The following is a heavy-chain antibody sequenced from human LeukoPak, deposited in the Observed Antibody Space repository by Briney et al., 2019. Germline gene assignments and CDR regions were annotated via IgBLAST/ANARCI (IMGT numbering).Heavy chain of an antibody. Sequence: ASVKVSCKASGYTFTSYDISWVRQATGQGLEWMGWMNPNSGNTGYAQKFQGRVTMTRNTSISTAYMELSSLRSEDTAVYYCSRILYDFWSGYSIYFDYWGQGTLVTVSS. J-gene: IGHJ4*02. D-gene: IGHD3-3*01. CDR2: MNPNSGNT. CDR1: GYTFTSYD. CDR3: SRILYDFWSGYSIYFDY. V-gene: IGHV1-8*01.